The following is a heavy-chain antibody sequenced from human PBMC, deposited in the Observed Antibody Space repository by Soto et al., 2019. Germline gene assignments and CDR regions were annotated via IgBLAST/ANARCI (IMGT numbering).Heavy chain of an antibody. CDR3: AKDMAHYDFWSNNQRGLDV. CDR2: FSSGYTI. J-gene: IGHJ6*02. V-gene: IGHV3-11*01. Sequence: GGSLRLSCEASGFTFSGYYMTWIRQAPGKGLEWISYFSSGYTIRYADSVEGRFTVSRDDAKKTLYLQMNSLRGEDTALYYCAKDMAHYDFWSNNQRGLDVWGQGTTVTVS. D-gene: IGHD3-3*01. CDR1: GFTFSGYY.